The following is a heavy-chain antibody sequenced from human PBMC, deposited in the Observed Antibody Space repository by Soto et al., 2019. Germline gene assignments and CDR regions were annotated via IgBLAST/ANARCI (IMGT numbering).Heavy chain of an antibody. D-gene: IGHD4-17*01. V-gene: IGHV3-48*02. CDR1: GFTFSSYS. J-gene: IGHJ3*02. CDR3: ARDKYGDYAFDI. CDR2: ISSGSGTI. Sequence: GGSLRLSCAASGFTFSSYSIYWVRQAPGKGLEWVSYISSGSGTIYYADSVKGRFTISRDNAKNSLSLQMYSLRDEDTAVYYCARDKYGDYAFDIWGQGTMVTVSS.